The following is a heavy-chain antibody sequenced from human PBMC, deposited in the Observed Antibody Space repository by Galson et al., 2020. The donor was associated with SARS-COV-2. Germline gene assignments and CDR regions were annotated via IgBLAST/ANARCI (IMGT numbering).Heavy chain of an antibody. CDR1: GFTFSSYA. J-gene: IGHJ4*02. CDR3: AKGMWETGSGDYGY. D-gene: IGHD3-22*01. CDR2: ISGSGGST. Sequence: GESLKISCAASGFTFSSYAMNWVRQAPGKGLEWVSAISGSGGSTYYADSVKGRFTISRDSSKNTLYLQMNSLRADDTAVYYCAKGMWETGSGDYGYWGQGTLVTVAS. V-gene: IGHV3-23*01.